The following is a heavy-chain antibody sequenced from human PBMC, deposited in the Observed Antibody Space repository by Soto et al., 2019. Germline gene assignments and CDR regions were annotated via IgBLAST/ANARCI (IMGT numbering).Heavy chain of an antibody. CDR3: AADPXYYDFWSGSSRMVGMDV. V-gene: IGHV1-58*01. CDR1: GFTFTSSA. D-gene: IGHD3-3*01. J-gene: IGHJ6*02. CDR2: IVVGSGNR. Sequence: SVKVSRKASGFTFTSSAVQWVRQARGQRLEWIGWIVVGSGNRNYAQKFQERVTITRDMSTSTAYMELSSLRSEDTAVYYCAADPXYYDFWSGSSRMVGMDVWGQGTTVTVSS.